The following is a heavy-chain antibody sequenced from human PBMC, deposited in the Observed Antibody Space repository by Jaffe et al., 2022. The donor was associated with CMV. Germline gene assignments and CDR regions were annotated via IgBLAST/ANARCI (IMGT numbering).Heavy chain of an antibody. Sequence: QVQLVESGGGVVQPGRSLRLSCAASGFTFSSYGMHWVRQAPGKGLEWVAVIWYDGSNKYYADSVKGRFTISRDNSKNTLYLQMNSLRAEDTAVYYCASALWGLYGSGSYYLDYYYYYMDVWGKGTTVTVSS. J-gene: IGHJ6*03. V-gene: IGHV3-33*08. CDR3: ASALWGLYGSGSYYLDYYYYYMDV. D-gene: IGHD3-10*01. CDR2: IWYDGSNK. CDR1: GFTFSSYG.